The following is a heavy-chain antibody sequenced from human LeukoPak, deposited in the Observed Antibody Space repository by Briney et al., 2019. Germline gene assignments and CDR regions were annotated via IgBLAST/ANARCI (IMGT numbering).Heavy chain of an antibody. CDR1: GFTFSSYG. CDR2: IWYDGSNK. Sequence: PGGSLRLSCAASGFTFSSYGMHWVRQAPGKGLEWVAVIWYDGSNKYYADSVKGRFTISRDNSKNTLYLQMSSLRAEDTAAYYCARDIVVVPAAMRFGYYYYGMDVWGQGTTVTVSS. J-gene: IGHJ6*02. D-gene: IGHD2-2*01. CDR3: ARDIVVVPAAMRFGYYYYGMDV. V-gene: IGHV3-33*01.